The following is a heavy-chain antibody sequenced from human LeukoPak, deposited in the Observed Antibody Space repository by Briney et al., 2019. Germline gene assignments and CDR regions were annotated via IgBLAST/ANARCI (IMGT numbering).Heavy chain of an antibody. CDR1: GFTFSSYW. CDR3: ARDADSRAFDI. V-gene: IGHV3-74*01. Sequence: GGSLRLSCAASGFTFSSYWLHWVRQVPGKGLVWVSRINPDGSITSYADSVKGRFTISRDNAKNTLSLQMNSLRAEDTAVYYCARDADSRAFDIWGQGTVVTVSS. CDR2: INPDGSIT. J-gene: IGHJ3*02.